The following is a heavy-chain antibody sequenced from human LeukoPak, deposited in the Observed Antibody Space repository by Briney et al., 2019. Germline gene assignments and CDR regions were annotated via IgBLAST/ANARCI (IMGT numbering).Heavy chain of an antibody. CDR3: ARVGYCSSTSCPFDY. V-gene: IGHV3-33*01. CDR1: GFTFSSYG. CDR2: IWYDGSNK. Sequence: GRSLRLSCAASGFTFSSYGMHWVRQAPGKGLEWVAVIWYDGSNKYYADSVTGRFTISRDNSKNALYLQMNSLRAEDTAVYYCARVGYCSSTSCPFDYWGQGTLVTVSS. J-gene: IGHJ4*02. D-gene: IGHD2-2*03.